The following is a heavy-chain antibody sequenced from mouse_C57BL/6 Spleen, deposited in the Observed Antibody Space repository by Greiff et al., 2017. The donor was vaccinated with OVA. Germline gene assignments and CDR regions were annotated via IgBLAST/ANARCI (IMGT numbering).Heavy chain of an antibody. V-gene: IGHV1-81*01. D-gene: IGHD1-1*01. Sequence: VQLQQSGAELARPGASVKLSCKASGYTFTSYGISWVKQRTGQGLEWIGEIYPRSGNTYYNEKFKGKATLTADKSSSTAYMALRSLTSEDSAVYFCERDPITTVVATDYWGQGTTLTVSS. CDR2: IYPRSGNT. J-gene: IGHJ2*01. CDR3: ERDPITTVVATDY. CDR1: GYTFTSYG.